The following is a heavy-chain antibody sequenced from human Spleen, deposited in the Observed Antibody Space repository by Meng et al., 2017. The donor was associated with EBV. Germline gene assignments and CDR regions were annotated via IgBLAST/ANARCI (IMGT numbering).Heavy chain of an antibody. J-gene: IGHJ4*02. V-gene: IGHV4-30-4*01. Sequence: QAQLQASGPGLVKPSQTLSLTCAVSGDSINSGGYYWSWIRQPPGKGLEWIGYIYYSGTTYYNPSLKRRVTISVDTSKNQFSLKLSSVTAADTAVYYCAKFALYGYYYFEYWGQGTLVTVSS. D-gene: IGHD3-16*02. CDR3: AKFALYGYYYFEY. CDR2: IYYSGTT. CDR1: GDSINSGGYY.